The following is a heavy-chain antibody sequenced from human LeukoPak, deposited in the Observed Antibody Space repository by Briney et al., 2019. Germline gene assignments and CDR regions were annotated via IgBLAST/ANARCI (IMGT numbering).Heavy chain of an antibody. CDR1: GFTFSNYA. J-gene: IGHJ4*02. V-gene: IGHV3-23*01. CDR3: AKEPYGDPGDYFDY. D-gene: IGHD4-17*01. Sequence: GGSLRLSCAGSGFTFSNYAMTWVRQAPGKGLEWVSAISGSGGSTYYADSVKGRFTISRDNSKNTLYLQMNSLRAEDTAVYYCAKEPYGDPGDYFDYWGQGTLVTVSS. CDR2: ISGSGGST.